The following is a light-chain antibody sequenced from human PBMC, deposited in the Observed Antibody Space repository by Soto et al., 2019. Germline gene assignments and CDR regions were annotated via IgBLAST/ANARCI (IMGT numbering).Light chain of an antibody. CDR3: QQYDNWPPMYT. J-gene: IGKJ2*01. Sequence: EILMTQSPATLSVSPGERATLSSRASQNISSNLAWYQHKPGQAPSLIMYGASTRATNIPARFSGSGSGTEFTLTISSMQSEDFAVYYCQQYDNWPPMYTFGQGTRLEIK. V-gene: IGKV3-15*01. CDR1: QNISSN. CDR2: GAS.